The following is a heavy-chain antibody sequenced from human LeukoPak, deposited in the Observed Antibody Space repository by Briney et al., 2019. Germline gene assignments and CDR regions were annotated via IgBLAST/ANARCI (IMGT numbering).Heavy chain of an antibody. J-gene: IGHJ4*02. D-gene: IGHD4-17*01. CDR1: GGSISSYY. V-gene: IGHV4-59*12. Sequence: SETLSLTCTVSGGSISSYYWSWIRQPPGKGLEWIGYIYYSGSTNYNPSLKSRVTISVDTSKNQFSLKLSSVTAADTAVYYCARVYGDYGEQVDYWGQGTLVTVSS. CDR3: ARVYGDYGEQVDY. CDR2: IYYSGST.